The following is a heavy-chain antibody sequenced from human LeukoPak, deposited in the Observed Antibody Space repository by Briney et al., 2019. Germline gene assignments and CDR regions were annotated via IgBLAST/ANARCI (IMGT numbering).Heavy chain of an antibody. D-gene: IGHD1-26*01. CDR2: INHSGST. V-gene: IGHV4-34*01. CDR3: ARGKGVVGATFYDYYGMDV. CDR1: GGSISSYY. J-gene: IGHJ6*02. Sequence: KPSETLSLTCTVSGGSISSYYWSWIRQPPGKGLEWIGEINHSGSTNYNPSLKSRVTISVDTSKNQFSLKLSSVTAADTAVYYCARGKGVVGATFYDYYGMDVWGQGTTVTVSS.